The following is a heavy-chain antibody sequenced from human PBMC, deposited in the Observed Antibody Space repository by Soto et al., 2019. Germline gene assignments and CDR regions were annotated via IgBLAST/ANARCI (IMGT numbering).Heavy chain of an antibody. Sequence: SETLSLTCTVSGGSISSGDYYWSWIRQPPGKGLEWIGYIYYSGSTYYNPSLKSRVTISVDTSKNQFSLKLSSVTAADTAVYYCASDSSGYQTRNNWFDPWGQGTLVTVSS. V-gene: IGHV4-30-4*01. CDR3: ASDSSGYQTRNNWFDP. CDR1: GGSISSGDYY. J-gene: IGHJ5*02. D-gene: IGHD3-22*01. CDR2: IYYSGST.